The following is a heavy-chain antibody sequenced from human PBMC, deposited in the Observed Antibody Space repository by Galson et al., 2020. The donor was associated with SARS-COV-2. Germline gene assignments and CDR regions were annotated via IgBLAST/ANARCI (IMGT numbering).Heavy chain of an antibody. CDR1: GYTFTSYG. J-gene: IGHJ6*02. CDR2: ISAYNGNR. Sequence: ASVKVSCKASGYTFTSYGINWVRQAPGQGLEWMGWISAYNGNRFYAEKFQGRVTMTTDTSTNTAYMELRSLRSDDTAVYYGARPRDSASWAAVGGMDVWGQGTTVTVSS. CDR3: ARPRDSASWAAVGGMDV. V-gene: IGHV1-18*01. D-gene: IGHD1-26*01.